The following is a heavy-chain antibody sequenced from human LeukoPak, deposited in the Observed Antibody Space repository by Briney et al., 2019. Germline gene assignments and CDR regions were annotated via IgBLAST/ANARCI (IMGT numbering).Heavy chain of an antibody. CDR3: AKDRLEQLPGGYFDY. V-gene: IGHV3-30*18. J-gene: IGHJ4*02. Sequence: PGGSLRLSCAASGFTFSSYGMHWVRQAPGKGLEWVAVISYVGSNKYYADSVKGRFTISRDNSKNTLYLQMNSLRAEDTAVYYCAKDRLEQLPGGYFDYWGQGTLVTVSS. D-gene: IGHD6-6*01. CDR2: ISYVGSNK. CDR1: GFTFSSYG.